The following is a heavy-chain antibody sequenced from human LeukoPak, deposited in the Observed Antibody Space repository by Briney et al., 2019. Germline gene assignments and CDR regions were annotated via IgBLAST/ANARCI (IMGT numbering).Heavy chain of an antibody. V-gene: IGHV1-69*06. Sequence: ASVKVSCKASGGTFSSYAISWVRQAPGQGLEWMGGIIPIFGTANYAQKFQGRVTITADKSTSTAYMELSSLRSEDTAVYYCARNYGGKRGYYYYYMDVWGKGTTVTVSS. D-gene: IGHD4-23*01. CDR3: ARNYGGKRGYYYYYMDV. CDR2: IIPIFGTA. CDR1: GGTFSSYA. J-gene: IGHJ6*03.